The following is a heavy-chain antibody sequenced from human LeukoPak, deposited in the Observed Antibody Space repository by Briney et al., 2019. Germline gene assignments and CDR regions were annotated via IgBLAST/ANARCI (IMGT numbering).Heavy chain of an antibody. V-gene: IGHV4-31*03. CDR3: ARSGPYSGSYDY. CDR1: GGSISSGGYY. J-gene: IGHJ4*02. CDR2: IYYSGNT. Sequence: PSETLSLTCTVSGGSISSGGYYWSWIRQHPGKGLEWIGYIYYSGNTYYNPSLKSRVTISVDTSKNQFSLKLSSVTAADTAVYYCARSGPYSGSYDYWGQGTLVTVSS. D-gene: IGHD1-26*01.